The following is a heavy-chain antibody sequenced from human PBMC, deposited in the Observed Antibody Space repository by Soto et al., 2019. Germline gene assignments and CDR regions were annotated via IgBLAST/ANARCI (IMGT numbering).Heavy chain of an antibody. CDR2: INSDESST. V-gene: IGHV3-74*01. J-gene: IGHJ4*02. CDR1: GFTFSSYW. CDR3: ARDWFYGPIDY. Sequence: EVQLVESGGGLVQPGGSLRLSCAASGFTFSSYWMHWVRQAPGKGLGWVSRINSDESSTSYAASVKGRFTISRDNAKNTLYLQMNSLRDEDTAVYYCARDWFYGPIDYWGQGTLVTVSS. D-gene: IGHD3-10*01.